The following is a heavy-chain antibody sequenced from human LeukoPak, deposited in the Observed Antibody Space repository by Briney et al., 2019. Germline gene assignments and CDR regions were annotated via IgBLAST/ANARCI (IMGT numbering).Heavy chain of an antibody. CDR2: INPNSGGT. CDR3: ARVLMGATNYYYYMDV. D-gene: IGHD1-26*01. CDR1: GYTFTGYY. Sequence: ASVKVSCKASGYTFTGYYMHWVRQAPGRGLEWMGWINPNSGGTNYAQKFQGRVTMTRDTSISTAYIELSRLRSDDTAVYYCARVLMGATNYYYYMDVWGKGTTVTVSS. V-gene: IGHV1-2*02. J-gene: IGHJ6*03.